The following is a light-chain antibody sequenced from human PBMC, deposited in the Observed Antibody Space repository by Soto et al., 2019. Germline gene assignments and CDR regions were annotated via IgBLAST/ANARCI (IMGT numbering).Light chain of an antibody. CDR2: GAS. V-gene: IGKV3-15*01. CDR1: QSVSSN. J-gene: IGKJ4*01. CDR3: QQYDNLPLT. Sequence: EIVMTQSPATLSVSPGERATLSCRASQSVSSNLAWYQQKPGQAPRLLMYGASTRATAIPARFSGSGSGTEFTLTINSLQSEDFAVYYCQQYDNLPLTFGGGTKVDI.